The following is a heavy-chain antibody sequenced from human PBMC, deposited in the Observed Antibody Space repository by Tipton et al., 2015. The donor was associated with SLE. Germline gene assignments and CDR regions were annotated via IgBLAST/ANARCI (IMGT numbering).Heavy chain of an antibody. J-gene: IGHJ3*02. CDR2: IYYSGSP. V-gene: IGHV4-39*07. CDR3: ARTLDALDI. CDR1: GGSISSSSYY. Sequence: TLSLTCTVSGGSISSSSYYWGWIRQPPGKGLEWIGRIYYSGSPYYNPSLESRVAISMDTSKNQFSLKLTAVTAADTAVYYCARTLDALDIWGQGTMVTVSS.